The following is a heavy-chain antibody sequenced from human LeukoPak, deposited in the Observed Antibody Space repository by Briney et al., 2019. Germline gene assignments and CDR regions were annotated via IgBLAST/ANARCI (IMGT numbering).Heavy chain of an antibody. CDR2: INPNSGGT. J-gene: IGHJ4*02. D-gene: IGHD1-26*01. CDR3: ARAFSGSPSHFDS. V-gene: IGHV1-2*06. CDR1: GYTFTGYY. Sequence: ASVKVSCKASGYTFTGYYMHWVRQAPGQGLEWMGRINPNSGGTNSAQKLQGRVTMTRDTSITTAYMELSSLRSDDTAVYYCARAFSGSPSHFDSWGQGTLVTVSS.